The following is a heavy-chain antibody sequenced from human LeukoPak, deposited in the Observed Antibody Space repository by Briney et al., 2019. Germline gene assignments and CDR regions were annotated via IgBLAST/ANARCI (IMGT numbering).Heavy chain of an antibody. V-gene: IGHV1-2*06. J-gene: IGHJ3*02. CDR1: GYTFTGYY. Sequence: ASVKVSCKASGYTFTGYYMHWVRQAPGQGLERMGRINPNSGGTNYAQKFQGRVTMTRDTSISTAYMELSRLRSDDTAVYYCARRPAYYYDSSGVNDAFDIWGQGTMVTVSS. D-gene: IGHD3-22*01. CDR3: ARRPAYYYDSSGVNDAFDI. CDR2: INPNSGGT.